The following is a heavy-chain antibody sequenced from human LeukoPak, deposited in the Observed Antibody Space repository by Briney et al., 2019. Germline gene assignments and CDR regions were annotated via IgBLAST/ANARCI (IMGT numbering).Heavy chain of an antibody. V-gene: IGHV3-7*01. D-gene: IGHD3-10*01. J-gene: IGHJ4*02. CDR3: ARDPSLLWFGNEYYFDY. CDR2: IKQDGSEK. CDR1: GFTFSSYW. Sequence: PGGSLRLSCAASGFTFSSYWTSWVRQAPGKGLEWVANIKQDGSEKYYVDSVKGRFTISRDNAKNSLYLQMNSLRAEDTAVYYCARDPSLLWFGNEYYFDYWGQGTLVTVSS.